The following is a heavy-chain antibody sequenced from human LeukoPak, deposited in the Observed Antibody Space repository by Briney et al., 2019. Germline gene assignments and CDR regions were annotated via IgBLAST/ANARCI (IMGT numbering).Heavy chain of an antibody. CDR1: GGTFSSYA. CDR3: ARWSGGFRGYSGYDSEL. D-gene: IGHD5-12*01. Sequence: ASVKVSCKASGGTFSSYAISWVRQAPGQGLEWMGRIIPMLGIANYAQKFQGRVTITADQSTSTAYMELSSLRSEDTAVYYCARWSGGFRGYSGYDSELWGQGTLVTVSS. J-gene: IGHJ4*02. CDR2: IIPMLGIA. V-gene: IGHV1-69*04.